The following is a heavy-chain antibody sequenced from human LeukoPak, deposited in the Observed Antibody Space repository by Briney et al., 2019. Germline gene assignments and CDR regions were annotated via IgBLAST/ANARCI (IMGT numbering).Heavy chain of an antibody. V-gene: IGHV1-8*01. J-gene: IGHJ5*02. CDR2: MNPNSGNT. Sequence: ASVKVSCKASGYTLTSYDINWARQATGQGLEWMGWMNPNSGNTGYAQKFQGRVTMTRNTSISTAYMELSSLRSEDTAVYYCARSKQLVRGNWFDPWGQGTLVTVSS. CDR3: ARSKQLVRGNWFDP. D-gene: IGHD6-13*01. CDR1: GYTLTSYD.